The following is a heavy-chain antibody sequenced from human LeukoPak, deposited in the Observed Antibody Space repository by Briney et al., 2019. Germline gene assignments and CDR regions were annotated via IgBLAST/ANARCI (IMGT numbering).Heavy chain of an antibody. V-gene: IGHV1-2*02. D-gene: IGHD6-13*01. CDR2: ISPNSGGT. CDR3: ARPNHAISIAADRTLDY. J-gene: IGHJ4*02. Sequence: ASGKVSCKASGYTFTGYYMHWVRQAPGQGLEWMGWISPNSGGTNYAQKFQGRVTVTRDTSISTAYMELSRLRSDDTAVYYCARPNHAISIAADRTLDYWGQGTLVTVSS. CDR1: GYTFTGYY.